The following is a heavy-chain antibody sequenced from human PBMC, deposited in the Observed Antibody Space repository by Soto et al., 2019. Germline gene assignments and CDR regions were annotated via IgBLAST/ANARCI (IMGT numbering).Heavy chain of an antibody. CDR1: GGSISSYY. CDR2: IYYSGST. Sequence: SETLSLTCTVSGGSISSYYWSWIRQPPGKGLQWIGYIYYSGSTNYNPSLKSRVTISVDTSKNQFSLKLSSVTAADTAVYYCARRYGTSMDVWGQRTTVTVSS. V-gene: IGHV4-59*01. D-gene: IGHD5-18*01. CDR3: ARRYGTSMDV. J-gene: IGHJ6*02.